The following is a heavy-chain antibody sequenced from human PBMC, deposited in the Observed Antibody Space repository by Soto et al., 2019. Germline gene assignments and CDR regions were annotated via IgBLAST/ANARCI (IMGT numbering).Heavy chain of an antibody. D-gene: IGHD3-22*01. Sequence: SVKVSCKASGGTFSSYAISWVRQAPGQGLEWMGGIIPIFGTANYAQKFQGRVTITADESTSTAYMELSSLRSEDTAVYYCARESRDSSGYSSVSGMDVWGQGTTVTV. CDR3: ARESRDSSGYSSVSGMDV. V-gene: IGHV1-69*13. CDR2: IIPIFGTA. CDR1: GGTFSSYA. J-gene: IGHJ6*02.